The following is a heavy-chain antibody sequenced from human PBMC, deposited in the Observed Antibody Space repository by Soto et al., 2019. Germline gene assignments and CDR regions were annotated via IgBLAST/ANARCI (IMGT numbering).Heavy chain of an antibody. CDR1: GYTFTSYY. CDR3: ARDRYGSGSYSGYYYYMDV. J-gene: IGHJ6*03. V-gene: IGHV1-46*03. D-gene: IGHD3-10*01. Sequence: ASVKVSCKASGYTFTSYYMHWVRQAPGQGLEWMGIINPSGGSTSYAQKFQGRVTMTRDTSTSTVYMELSSLRSEDTAVYYCARDRYGSGSYSGYYYYMDVWGKGTTVTVSS. CDR2: INPSGGST.